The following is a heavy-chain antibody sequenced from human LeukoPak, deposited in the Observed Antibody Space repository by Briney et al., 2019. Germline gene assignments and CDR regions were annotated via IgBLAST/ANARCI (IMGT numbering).Heavy chain of an antibody. V-gene: IGHV3-23*01. CDR1: GLTFISYS. D-gene: IGHD5-12*01. Sequence: GGSLRLSCSVSGLTFISYSMTWVRQAPGKGLEWLSSISGNGDNTYYADSVKGRFTISRDNSKDTLYLQMNSLRVDDTAVYYCAGQWLRLGPIDYWGQGTLVSVSS. CDR3: AGQWLRLGPIDY. J-gene: IGHJ4*02. CDR2: ISGNGDNT.